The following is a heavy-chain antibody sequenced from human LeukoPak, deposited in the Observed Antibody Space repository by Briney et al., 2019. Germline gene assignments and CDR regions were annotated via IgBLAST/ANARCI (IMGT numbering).Heavy chain of an antibody. CDR3: ARDNKGPPPYYYGMDV. CDR2: ISAYNGNT. D-gene: IGHD2/OR15-2a*01. Sequence: ASVKVSCKASGYTFTSYGISWVRQAPGQGLEWMGWISAYNGNTNYAQKLQGRVTMTTDTSTSTAYMELRSLRSDDTAMYYCARDNKGPPPYYYGMDVWGQGTTVTVSS. V-gene: IGHV1-18*01. CDR1: GYTFTSYG. J-gene: IGHJ6*02.